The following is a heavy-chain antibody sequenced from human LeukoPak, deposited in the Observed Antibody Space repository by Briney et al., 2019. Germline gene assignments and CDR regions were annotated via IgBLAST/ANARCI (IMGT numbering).Heavy chain of an antibody. CDR1: GFSFSSYW. V-gene: IGHV3-74*01. D-gene: IGHD2-8*01. J-gene: IGHJ6*03. Sequence: GGSLRLSCAASGFSFSSYWMHWVRQAPGRGLVWVSRINRDGSSTSYADSVKGRFTISRDNAKNTLYLQMNSLRAEDTAVYYCASLXVPRYGYYMDVWGKGTTVTVSS. CDR2: INRDGSST. CDR3: ASLXVPRYGYYMDV.